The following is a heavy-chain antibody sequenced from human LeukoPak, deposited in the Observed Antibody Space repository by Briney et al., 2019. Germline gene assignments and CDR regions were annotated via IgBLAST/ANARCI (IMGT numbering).Heavy chain of an antibody. CDR1: GYTFTGYY. J-gene: IGHJ3*02. V-gene: IGHV1-2*02. CDR3: ARVGRSCCSGGSCYSWRAFDI. Sequence: ASVKVSCKASGYTFTGYYMHWVRQAPGQGLEWMGWINPNSGGTNYAQKFQGRVTMTRDTSISTAYMELSRLRSDDTAVYYCARVGRSCCSGGSCYSWRAFDIWGQGTMVTVSS. D-gene: IGHD2-15*01. CDR2: INPNSGGT.